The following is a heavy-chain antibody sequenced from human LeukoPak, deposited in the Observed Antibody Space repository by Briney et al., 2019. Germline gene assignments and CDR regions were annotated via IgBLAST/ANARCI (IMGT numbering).Heavy chain of an antibody. CDR1: GYNLNEFS. CDR3: ATGLHYGVNVLDAFDI. V-gene: IGHV1-24*01. Sequence: ASAKVSCKVSGYNLNEFSMHWVRQAPGKGLEWMGGFDREDGETIYAQKFQGRVTMTEDTSADTAYMDLSGLRSEDTALYYCATGLHYGVNVLDAFDIWGQGSMVTVSS. J-gene: IGHJ3*02. CDR2: FDREDGET. D-gene: IGHD4-23*01.